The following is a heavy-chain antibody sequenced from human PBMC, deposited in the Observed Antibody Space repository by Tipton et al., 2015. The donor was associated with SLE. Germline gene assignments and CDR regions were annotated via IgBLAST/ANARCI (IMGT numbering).Heavy chain of an antibody. D-gene: IGHD2-2*01. CDR2: IYYSEST. V-gene: IGHV4-39*01. CDR3: TSAAYQYNYDF. CDR1: GGSISSSSYY. J-gene: IGHJ4*02. Sequence: TLSLTCTVSGGSISSSSYYWGWIRQTPGKGLEWIGSIYYSESTYYNPSLKSRATISVDTSKHQFSLKLSSVTATDTAVYYCTSAAYQYNYDFWGQGALVTVSS.